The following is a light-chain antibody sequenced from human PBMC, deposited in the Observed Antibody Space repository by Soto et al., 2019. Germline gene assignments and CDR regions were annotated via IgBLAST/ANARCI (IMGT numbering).Light chain of an antibody. CDR3: GAGDSSLSNYV. CDR1: SANIGRNF. CDR2: DNN. V-gene: IGLV1-51*01. Sequence: QSVLTQPPSVSAAPGQKVTISCSGGSANIGRNFVSWYQQLPGTAPKLLIYDNNKRPSGIPDRFSGSKSGTSATLGITGLQTGDEADYYCGAGDSSLSNYVFGTVTQLTVL. J-gene: IGLJ1*01.